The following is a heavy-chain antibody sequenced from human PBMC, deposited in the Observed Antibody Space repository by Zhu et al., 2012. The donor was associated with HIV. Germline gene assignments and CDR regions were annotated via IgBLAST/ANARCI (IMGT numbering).Heavy chain of an antibody. CDR1: GGSISSYY. J-gene: IGHJ6*02. V-gene: IGHV4-4*07. CDR3: ARELGAVTGRVYYYGMGRR. D-gene: IGHD6-19*01. Sequence: QVQLQESGPGLVKPSETLSLTCSVSGGSISSYYWSWIRQPAGKGLEWIGRIYSSGSTNYNPFLKSRVTMSVDTSKNQFSLKLSSVTAADTAVYYCARELGAVTGRVYYYGMGRRGAKGPRSPSP. CDR2: IYSSGST.